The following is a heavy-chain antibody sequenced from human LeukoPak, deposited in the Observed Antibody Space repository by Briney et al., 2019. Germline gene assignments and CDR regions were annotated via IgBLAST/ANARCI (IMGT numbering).Heavy chain of an antibody. V-gene: IGHV3-21*01. CDR1: GFSFSTYS. CDR2: VSGTSEYI. CDR3: ARETRLPHNDILINRRAFDI. J-gene: IGHJ3*02. Sequence: GGSLRLSCAASGFSFSTYSMIWVRQAPGKGLEWVSSVSGTSEYIYYADSVKGRFTISRDNSKSTLFLQMNSLTIEDTAVYYCARETRLPHNDILINRRAFDIWGQGTILTVSS. D-gene: IGHD3-9*01.